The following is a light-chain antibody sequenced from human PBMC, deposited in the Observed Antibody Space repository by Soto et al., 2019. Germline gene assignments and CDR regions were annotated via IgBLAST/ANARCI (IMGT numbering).Light chain of an antibody. CDR1: QSISNNY. CDR3: QQYGSSLT. J-gene: IGKJ5*01. CDR2: GAS. Sequence: EIVLTQYPGTLSLSPGERATLSCRASQSISNNYLAWYQQKPGQAPRLLIYGASSRATGIPDRFSGSGSGTDFTLTISRLEPEDFAVYQCQQYGSSLTFGQGTRLEI. V-gene: IGKV3-20*01.